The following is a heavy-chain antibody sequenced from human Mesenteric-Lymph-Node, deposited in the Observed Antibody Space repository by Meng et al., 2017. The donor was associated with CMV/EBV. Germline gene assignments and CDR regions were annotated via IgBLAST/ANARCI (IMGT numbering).Heavy chain of an antibody. J-gene: IGHJ6*02. Sequence: GGSLRLSCAASGFTFSSYAMHWVRQAPGKGLEWVAVISYDGSNKYYADSVKGRFTISRDNSKNTLYLQMNSLRAEDTAVYYCARVGVVVVPAAIMNYYYGMDVWGQGTTVTVSS. CDR2: ISYDGSNK. D-gene: IGHD2-2*02. CDR3: ARVGVVVVPAAIMNYYYGMDV. V-gene: IGHV3-30-3*01. CDR1: GFTFSSYA.